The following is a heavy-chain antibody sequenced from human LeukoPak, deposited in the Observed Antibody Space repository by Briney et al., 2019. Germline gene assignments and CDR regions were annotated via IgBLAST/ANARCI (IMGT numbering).Heavy chain of an antibody. D-gene: IGHD2-2*01. CDR1: GGSISSYY. CDR3: ARHARPQLLSWRLNWFDP. V-gene: IGHV4-59*01. CDR2: IYYSGST. J-gene: IGHJ5*02. Sequence: SETLSLTCTVSGGSISSYYWSWIRQPPGKGLEWIGYIYYSGSTNYNPSLKGRVTISVDTSKNQFSLKLSSVTAADTAFYYCARHARPQLLSWRLNWFDPWGQGTLVTVSS.